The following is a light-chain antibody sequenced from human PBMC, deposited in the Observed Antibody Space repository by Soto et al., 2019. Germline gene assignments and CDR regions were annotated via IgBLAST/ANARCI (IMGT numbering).Light chain of an antibody. CDR3: QQYNSYPWT. J-gene: IGKJ1*01. Sequence: DIQMTQSPSTLSASVGDRVTITCRASQSISSWLAWYQQKPGKAPKLLIYDASNLESWVPSRFSGSGSGTEFTLSCSSLQPDDFATYYCQQYNSYPWTFGQGTKVEIK. CDR1: QSISSW. CDR2: DAS. V-gene: IGKV1-5*01.